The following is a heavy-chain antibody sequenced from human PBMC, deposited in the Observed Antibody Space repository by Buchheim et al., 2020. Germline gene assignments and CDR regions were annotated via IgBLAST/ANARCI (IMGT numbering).Heavy chain of an antibody. V-gene: IGHV4-61*02. Sequence: QVQLQESGPGLVKPSQTLSLTCTVSDGSITRGSYYWSWIRQPAGKGLELIGRIYTSGSTSYNPSLKIRFTFTLTPSKNQSSLKLSSVTAADTAVYCCARDIGQQLIRNWGQGTL. D-gene: IGHD6-13*01. CDR3: ARDIGQQLIRN. CDR1: DGSITRGSYY. CDR2: IYTSGST. J-gene: IGHJ4*02.